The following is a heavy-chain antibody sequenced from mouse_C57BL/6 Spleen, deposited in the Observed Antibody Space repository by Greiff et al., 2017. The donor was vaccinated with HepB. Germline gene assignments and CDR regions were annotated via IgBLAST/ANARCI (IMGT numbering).Heavy chain of an antibody. CDR2: ISSGSSTI. Sequence: EVHLVESGGGLVKPGGSLKLSCAASGFPFSDYGMHWVRQAPEKGLEWVAYISSGSSTIYYADKVKGRFTISRDNAKNTLFLQMTSLRSEDTAMYYCAWDGDDGGFAYWGQGTLVTVAA. CDR1: GFPFSDYG. D-gene: IGHD2-2*01. CDR3: AWDGDDGGFAY. V-gene: IGHV5-17*01. J-gene: IGHJ3*01.